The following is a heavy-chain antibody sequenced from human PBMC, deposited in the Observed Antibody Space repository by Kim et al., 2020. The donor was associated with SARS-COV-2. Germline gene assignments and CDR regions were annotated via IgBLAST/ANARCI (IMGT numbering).Heavy chain of an antibody. CDR3: ARVEMATIEGAFDI. D-gene: IGHD5-12*01. V-gene: IGHV4-59*01. J-gene: IGHJ3*02. Sequence: NPSLKSRVTISVDTSKNQFSLKLSSVTAADTAVYYCARVEMATIEGAFDIWGQGTMVTVSS.